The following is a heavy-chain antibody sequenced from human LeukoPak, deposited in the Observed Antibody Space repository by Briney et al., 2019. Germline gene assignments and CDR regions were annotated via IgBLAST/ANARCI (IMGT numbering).Heavy chain of an antibody. Sequence: PGGSLRLSCAASGFTFSDYEMNWIRQTPGKGLEWISYISRSGRIIYYADSVKGRFTISRDNPKNSVYLQMSSLRVEDTAVYFCARDPYSEGANFDFWGQGTLVTVSS. CDR1: GFTFSDYE. J-gene: IGHJ4*02. D-gene: IGHD1-26*01. CDR2: ISRSGRII. CDR3: ARDPYSEGANFDF. V-gene: IGHV3-48*03.